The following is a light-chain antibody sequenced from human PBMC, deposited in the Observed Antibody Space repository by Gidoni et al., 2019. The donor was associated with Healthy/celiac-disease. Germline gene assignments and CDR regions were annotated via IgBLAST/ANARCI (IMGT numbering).Light chain of an antibody. J-gene: IGLJ3*02. CDR2: YKSDSDK. CDR3: MIWHSSAFV. V-gene: IGLV5-45*02. CDR1: SGINVGTYR. Sequence: QAVLTQPSSLSTSPGASASLTCTLGSGINVGTYRIYWYQQKPGSPPQYLLRYKSDSDKQQGSGVPSRFSGSKDASANAGILLISGLQSEDEADYYCMIWHSSAFVFGGGTKLTVL.